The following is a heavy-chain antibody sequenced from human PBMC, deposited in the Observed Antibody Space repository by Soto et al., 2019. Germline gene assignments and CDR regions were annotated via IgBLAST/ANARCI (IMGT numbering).Heavy chain of an antibody. Sequence: EVQRLESGGGLVQPGGSLRLSCAASGFTFNNYAMSWVRQAPGKGLEWVSAISGGGDTTSYADSVKGRFTVARDGSKKTRYLQMNSLRAEDTAVYYCAKGRGGSGSLTPRVDFWGQGTLVTVSS. J-gene: IGHJ4*02. CDR1: GFTFNNYA. CDR2: ISGGGDTT. D-gene: IGHD3-10*01. V-gene: IGHV3-23*01. CDR3: AKGRGGSGSLTPRVDF.